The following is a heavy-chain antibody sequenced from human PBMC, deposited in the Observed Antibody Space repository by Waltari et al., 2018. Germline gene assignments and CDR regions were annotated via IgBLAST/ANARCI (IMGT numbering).Heavy chain of an antibody. Sequence: EVQLVESGGGLVQPGGSLRLSCAASGFTFSSYSMNWVRQAPGKGLEWVSYISSSSSTIYDADSVKGRFTISRDNAKNSLYLQMNSLRAEDTAVYYCARGGLSVSYYYYYMDVWGKGTTVTVSS. CDR3: ARGGLSVSYYYYYMDV. D-gene: IGHD2-2*01. CDR1: GFTFSSYS. CDR2: ISSSSSTI. V-gene: IGHV3-48*04. J-gene: IGHJ6*03.